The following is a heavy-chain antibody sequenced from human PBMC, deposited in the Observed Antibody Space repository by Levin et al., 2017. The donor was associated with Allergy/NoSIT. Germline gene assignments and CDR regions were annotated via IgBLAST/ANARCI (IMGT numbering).Heavy chain of an antibody. V-gene: IGHV3-7*01. CDR2: INPDGHDT. CDR1: GFTFSNYW. CDR3: ARETIQSFDK. J-gene: IGHJ4*02. Sequence: GESLKISCAASGFTFSNYWMNWVRQAPGRGLEWVANINPDGHDTYYVDVDSVKGRFTISRDNAKNSLYLQMNSLRAEDTAVYFCARETIQSFDKWGQGTLVTVSS. D-gene: IGHD3-10*01.